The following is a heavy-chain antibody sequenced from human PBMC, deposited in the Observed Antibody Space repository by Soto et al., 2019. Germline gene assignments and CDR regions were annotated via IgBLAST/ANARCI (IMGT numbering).Heavy chain of an antibody. J-gene: IGHJ6*02. CDR1: GCTFSSTG. CDR2: ISGSGGTT. Sequence: EVQLLESVGGLVQPGGSLRLSCAASGCTFSSTGMSWVRQAPGKGLEWFSGISGSGGTTNYADSVKGRFTISRDNSKNTLYMNMYSLRVEGTAVYYCATDHCTVCGQGTTVAVS. CDR3: ATDHCTV. V-gene: IGHV3-23*01. D-gene: IGHD2-8*01.